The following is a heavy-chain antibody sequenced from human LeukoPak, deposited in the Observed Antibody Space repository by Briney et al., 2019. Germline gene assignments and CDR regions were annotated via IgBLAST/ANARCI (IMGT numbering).Heavy chain of an antibody. V-gene: IGHV1-8*03. CDR2: MNPNSGNT. J-gene: IGHJ5*02. CDR1: GYTFTSYD. D-gene: IGHD2-21*01. Sequence: ASVKVSCKASGYTFTSYDINWVRQATGQGLEWMGWMNPNSGNTGYAQKFQGRVTITRNTSLSTAYMELSSLRSEDTAVYYCARGLEVFSGGDPGYWFDPWGQGTLVTVSS. CDR3: ARGLEVFSGGDPGYWFDP.